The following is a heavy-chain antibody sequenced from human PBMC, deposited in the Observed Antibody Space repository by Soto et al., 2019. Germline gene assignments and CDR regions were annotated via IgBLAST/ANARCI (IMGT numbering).Heavy chain of an antibody. Sequence: EVQLVESGGGLVQPGGSLKLSCAASGFTFSGSDMFWVRPASGKGPEYIGRIRTKGNNYATIYAASVKGRFTISRDDSKNTAYLQMNSLKTEDTAVYYCTRFPDSWGRGTLVTVSS. J-gene: IGHJ5*01. V-gene: IGHV3-73*02. CDR1: GFTFSGSD. CDR2: IRTKGNNYAT. CDR3: TRFPDS.